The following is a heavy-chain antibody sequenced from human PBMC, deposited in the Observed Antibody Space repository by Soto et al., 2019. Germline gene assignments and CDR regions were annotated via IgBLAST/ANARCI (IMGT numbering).Heavy chain of an antibody. CDR2: IRNKANSYTT. D-gene: IGHD2-2*01. CDR1: GFTFSDHY. J-gene: IGHJ6*02. CDR3: ARGGYCSSTSCHSDYYGMDV. Sequence: SLRLSCASSGFTFSDHYMDWVRQAPGKGLEWVGRIRNKANSYTTEYAASVKGRFTISRDDSKDSLYLQMNSLKTEDTAVYHCARGGYCSSTSCHSDYYGMDVWGQGTTVTVSS. V-gene: IGHV3-72*01.